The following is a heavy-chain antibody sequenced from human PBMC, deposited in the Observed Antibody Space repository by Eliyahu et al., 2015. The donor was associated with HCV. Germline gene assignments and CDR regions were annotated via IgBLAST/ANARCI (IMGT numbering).Heavy chain of an antibody. D-gene: IGHD3-10*01. J-gene: IGHJ6*02. CDR3: ALNTSYGSAISYNKEYYYYYYAMDV. CDR1: GFTXXNSA. CDR2: IVGDSDKT. V-gene: IGHV1-58*01. Sequence: QMQLVQSGPEVRKPGTSVKVXCXASGFTXXNSAXXWVRQARGQGLEWIGWIVGDSDKTNYXQEFQDRVTITRDMSTNTAYMELSSLRSEDTAVYYCALNTSYGSAISYNKEYYYYYYAMDVWGQGTTVTVSS.